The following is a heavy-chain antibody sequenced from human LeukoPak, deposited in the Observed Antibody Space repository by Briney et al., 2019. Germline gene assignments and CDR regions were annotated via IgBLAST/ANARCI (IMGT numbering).Heavy chain of an antibody. V-gene: IGHV3-33*01. J-gene: IGHJ4*02. Sequence: GGSLRLSCVASGFTFSTYGMHWVRQAPGKGLEWVAIIWWDGSKKYYADSVKGRFTISRDDSKNTLYLQMNSLRAEDTAMYYCARSSPYTCPDYWGQGTLVTVSS. D-gene: IGHD2-2*02. CDR3: ARSSPYTCPDY. CDR2: IWWDGSKK. CDR1: GFTFSTYG.